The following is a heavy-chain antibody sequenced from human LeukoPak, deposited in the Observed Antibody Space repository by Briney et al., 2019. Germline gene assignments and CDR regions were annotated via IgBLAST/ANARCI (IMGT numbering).Heavy chain of an antibody. CDR2: INPTSGST. D-gene: IGHD3-22*01. Sequence: GSVKVSCKASGYTFTSYYIHWVRQAPGQGLEWMGIINPTSGSTSYAQKFQGRVTMTRDMSTSTVYMELNILRSEDTAVYYCARIHYDSSVYLDYWGQGTLVTVSS. CDR1: GYTFTSYY. V-gene: IGHV1-46*01. J-gene: IGHJ4*02. CDR3: ARIHYDSSVYLDY.